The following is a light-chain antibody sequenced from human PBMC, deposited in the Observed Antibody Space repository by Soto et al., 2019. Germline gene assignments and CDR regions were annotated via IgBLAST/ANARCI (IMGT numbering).Light chain of an antibody. Sequence: QSVLTQPPSASGTPGQRVTISCSGSSSNIGSNTVNWYQQLPGTAPKLLIYSNNQRPSGVPDRFSGSKSGTSASLGISGLQSEDEADYYCAAWDNSLSAWVFGGGTKLTVL. CDR3: AAWDNSLSAWV. J-gene: IGLJ3*02. CDR2: SNN. CDR1: SSNIGSNT. V-gene: IGLV1-44*01.